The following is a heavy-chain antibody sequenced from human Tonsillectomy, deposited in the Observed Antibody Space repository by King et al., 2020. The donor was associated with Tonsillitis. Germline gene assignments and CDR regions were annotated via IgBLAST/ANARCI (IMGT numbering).Heavy chain of an antibody. CDR1: GFTFSHAW. CDR3: TNDQLWFGYNWFDP. D-gene: IGHD3-10*01. V-gene: IGHV3-15*01. Sequence: VQLVESGGGLVKPGGSLRLSCAASGFTFSHAWMSWVRQAPGKGLEWVGRIKSKTDGGTTDYAAPVKGRFTISRDDSKNTLYLQMNSLKTEDPALYYCTNDQLWFGYNWFDPWGQGTLVTVSS. CDR2: IKSKTDGGTT. J-gene: IGHJ5*02.